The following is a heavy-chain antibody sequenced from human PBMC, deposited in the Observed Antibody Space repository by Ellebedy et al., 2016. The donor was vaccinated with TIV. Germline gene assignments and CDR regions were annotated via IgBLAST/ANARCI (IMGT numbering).Heavy chain of an antibody. J-gene: IGHJ6*02. CDR1: GYTFTGYY. CDR3: AREGLGELRYYYGMDV. D-gene: IGHD3-10*01. Sequence: ASVKVSCKGSGYTFTGYYMHWVRQAPGQGLEWMGWINPNSGGTNYAQKFQGRVTMTRDTSISTAYMELSRLRSDDTAVYYCAREGLGELRYYYGMDVWGQGTTVTVSS. CDR2: INPNSGGT. V-gene: IGHV1-2*02.